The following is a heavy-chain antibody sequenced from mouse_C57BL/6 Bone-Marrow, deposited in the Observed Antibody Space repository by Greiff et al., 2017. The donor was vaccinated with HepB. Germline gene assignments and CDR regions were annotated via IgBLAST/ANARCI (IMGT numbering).Heavy chain of an antibody. V-gene: IGHV14-3*01. CDR3: APHYGSSFSYFDY. Sequence: VQLKESVAELVRPGASVKLSCTASGFNIKNTYMHWVKQRPEQGLEWIGRIDPANGNTKYAPKFQGKATITADTSSNTAYLQLSSLTSEDTAIYYCAPHYGSSFSYFDYWGQGTTLTVSS. J-gene: IGHJ2*01. CDR1: GFNIKNTY. D-gene: IGHD1-1*01. CDR2: IDPANGNT.